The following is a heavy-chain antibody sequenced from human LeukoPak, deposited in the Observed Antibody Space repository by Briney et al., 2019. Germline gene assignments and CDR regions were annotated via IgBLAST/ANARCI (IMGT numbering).Heavy chain of an antibody. CDR3: ARASGLEYYYYYGMDV. V-gene: IGHV3-7*03. CDR2: IKQDGSAK. D-gene: IGHD6-25*01. Sequence: GGSLRLSCAASEFAFSSYWMSWVRQAPGKGLEWVAHIKQDGSAKYYVDSVKGRFTISRDNAKNSLYLQMNSLRAEDTAVYYCARASGLEYYYYYGMDVWGQGTTVTVSS. CDR1: EFAFSSYW. J-gene: IGHJ6*02.